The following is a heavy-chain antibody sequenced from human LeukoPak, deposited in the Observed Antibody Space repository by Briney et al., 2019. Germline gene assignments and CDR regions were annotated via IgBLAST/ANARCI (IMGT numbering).Heavy chain of an antibody. D-gene: IGHD6-13*01. CDR3: ARDEAAAKTNALDI. J-gene: IGHJ3*02. CDR2: IYPKSSDT. CDR1: GYTFTAYY. Sequence: SVQVSSQASGYTFTAYYLHWVRQAPGQGLEWMGYIYPKSSDTNYAQNFQGRVTMTMDTSISTVYMELSRLTSDDTAVYYCARDEAAAKTNALDIWGQGTKVTVSS. V-gene: IGHV1-2*02.